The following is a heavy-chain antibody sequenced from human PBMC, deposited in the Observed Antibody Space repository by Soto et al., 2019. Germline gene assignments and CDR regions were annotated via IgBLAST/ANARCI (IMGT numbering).Heavy chain of an antibody. CDR2: IYYSGST. V-gene: IGHV4-31*03. CDR3: ARTTGIAARQVARYGPSVSGPHNWFDP. Sequence: QVQLQESGPGLVKPSQTLSLTCTVSGGSISSGGYYWSWIRQHPGKGLEWIGYIYYSGSTYYNPSLKSRVTISVDTSKNQFSLKLSSVTAADTAVYYCARTTGIAARQVARYGPSVSGPHNWFDPWGQGTLVTVSS. J-gene: IGHJ5*02. CDR1: GGSISSGGYY. D-gene: IGHD6-6*01.